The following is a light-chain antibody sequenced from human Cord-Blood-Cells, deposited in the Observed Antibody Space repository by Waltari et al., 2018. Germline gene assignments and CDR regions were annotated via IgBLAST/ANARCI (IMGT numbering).Light chain of an antibody. CDR3: CSYAGSSTLV. V-gene: IGLV2-23*01. Sequence: QSALTQPASVSGSPGQSITISCTGTSSDVGSYHLVSCYQQHPGKAPKLMIYEGSKRPSGVSNRVSGSKSGNTASLTISGLQAEDEADYYCCSYAGSSTLVFGGGTKLTVL. J-gene: IGLJ2*01. CDR2: EGS. CDR1: SSDVGSYHL.